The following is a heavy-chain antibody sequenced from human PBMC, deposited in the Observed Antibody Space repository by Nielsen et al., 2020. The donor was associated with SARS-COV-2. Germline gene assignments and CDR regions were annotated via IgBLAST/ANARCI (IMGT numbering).Heavy chain of an antibody. CDR1: GYTFTSYG. CDR3: AREPYSSSWYGDY. V-gene: IGHV1-18*01. J-gene: IGHJ4*02. CDR2: ISVYNGYT. Sequence: ASVKVSCKASGYTFTSYGLSWVRQAPGLGPEWMGWISVYNGYTNYAQKLQGRVTITRDTSANTASMELSSLRSEDTAVYYCAREPYSSSWYGDYWGQGTLVTVSS. D-gene: IGHD6-13*01.